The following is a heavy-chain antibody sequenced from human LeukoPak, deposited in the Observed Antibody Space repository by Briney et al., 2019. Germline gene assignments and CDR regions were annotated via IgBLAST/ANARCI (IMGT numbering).Heavy chain of an antibody. V-gene: IGHV4-4*07. CDR3: ARGRTPSIILRADI. Sequence: SETLSLTCTVSGGSISSYYWSWIRQPAGKGLEWIGRIYTSGSNNYNPSLKSRVTMSVDTSKNQFSLKLSSVTAADTAVYYCARGRTPSIILRADIWGQGTMVTVSS. CDR2: IYTSGSN. CDR1: GGSISSYY. J-gene: IGHJ3*02. D-gene: IGHD3-3*01.